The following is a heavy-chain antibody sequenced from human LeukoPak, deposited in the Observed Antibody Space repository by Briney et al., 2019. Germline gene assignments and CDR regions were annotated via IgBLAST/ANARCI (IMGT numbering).Heavy chain of an antibody. Sequence: ASVKVFCKAYGYTFTSYGISWVRQAPGQGLEWMGWISPYNGDTNYAQKLQGRVTMTTNTSTSTAYMELRSLRSDDTAVYYCAREDSLVGVGELKYWGQGTLVTVSS. V-gene: IGHV1-18*04. J-gene: IGHJ4*02. CDR3: AREDSLVGVGELKY. CDR1: GYTFTSYG. D-gene: IGHD3-16*01. CDR2: ISPYNGDT.